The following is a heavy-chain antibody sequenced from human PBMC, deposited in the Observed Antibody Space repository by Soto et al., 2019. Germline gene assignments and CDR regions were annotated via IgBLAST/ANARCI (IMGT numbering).Heavy chain of an antibody. J-gene: IGHJ6*02. D-gene: IGHD6-13*01. Sequence: SVKVSCKASGGAFSSYAISWVRQAPGQGLEWMGGIIPIFGTANYAQKFQGRVTITADKSTSTAYMELSSLRSEDTAVYYCARGVAAAAAQYYYYGMDVWGQGTTVTVSS. CDR1: GGAFSSYA. CDR2: IIPIFGTA. CDR3: ARGVAAAAAQYYYYGMDV. V-gene: IGHV1-69*06.